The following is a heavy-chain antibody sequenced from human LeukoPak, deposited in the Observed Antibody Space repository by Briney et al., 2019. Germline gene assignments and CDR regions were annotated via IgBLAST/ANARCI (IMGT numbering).Heavy chain of an antibody. J-gene: IGHJ4*02. CDR2: ISYDGSNK. Sequence: VGSLRLSCAASGFTFSSYGMHWVRQAPGKGLEWVAVISYDGSNKYYADSVKGRFTISRDNSKNTLYLQMNSLRAEDTAVYYCARDPRSSGWFLFDYWGQGTLVTVSS. D-gene: IGHD6-19*01. CDR3: ARDPRSSGWFLFDY. CDR1: GFTFSSYG. V-gene: IGHV3-30*03.